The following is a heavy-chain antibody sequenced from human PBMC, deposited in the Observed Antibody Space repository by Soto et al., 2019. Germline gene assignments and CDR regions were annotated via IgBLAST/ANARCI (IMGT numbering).Heavy chain of an antibody. D-gene: IGHD1-7*01. Sequence: QLQLQQSGPGLVKPSETLSLTCTVSGGSIINNDYHWGWIRQPPGKGLEWIGTGHHSGRSYYHPSLKSRVPPSVDLPTNQCSLKLTSMTAADPACYSCVELRATCLPRAWRPGTLVTVSS. CDR2: GHHSGRS. J-gene: IGHJ5*02. CDR3: VELRATCLPRA. V-gene: IGHV4-39*01. CDR1: GGSIINNDYH.